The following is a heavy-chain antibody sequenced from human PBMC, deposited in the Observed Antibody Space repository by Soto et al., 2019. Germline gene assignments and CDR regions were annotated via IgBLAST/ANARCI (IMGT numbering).Heavy chain of an antibody. Sequence: GGSLRLSCTSSGFTFGLYSLSWVRQAPGKGLEWVGFIRSKAYSATTEYAASVQGRFTISRDDSKSIAYLQMNSLKTEDTAMYYCARVQKVWLSVMGWFDPWGQGTLVTVSS. CDR2: IRSKAYSATT. CDR3: ARVQKVWLSVMGWFDP. V-gene: IGHV3-49*04. D-gene: IGHD3-9*01. J-gene: IGHJ5*02. CDR1: GFTFGLYS.